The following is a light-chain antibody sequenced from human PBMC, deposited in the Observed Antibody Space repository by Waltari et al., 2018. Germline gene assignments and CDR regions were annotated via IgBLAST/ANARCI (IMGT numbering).Light chain of an antibody. CDR3: QQANSFPT. CDR2: GAS. V-gene: IGKV1-12*01. Sequence: DNQMTQPPSSVSASVGDRVTISCRASQYIGTWLAWYQQRPGKAPKLLIYGASVLQSGVPSRFSGSGSGTDFTLTISSLQPEDFATYYCQQANSFPTFGPGTKVDVK. CDR1: QYIGTW. J-gene: IGKJ3*01.